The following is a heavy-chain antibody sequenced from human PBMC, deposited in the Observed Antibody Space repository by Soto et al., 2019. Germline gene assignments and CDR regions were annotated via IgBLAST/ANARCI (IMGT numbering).Heavy chain of an antibody. D-gene: IGHD1-26*01. CDR3: ARKVGASAY. V-gene: IGHV1-3*01. Sequence: QVQLVQSGAEVKKPGASVKVSCKASGYTFSSFAIHWVRQAPGQRLEWMGWINAGNGDTKYSQKFQGRVTIARDTAASTAYMELGSLTSEDTAVYYCARKVGASAYWGQGTLVTVSS. CDR1: GYTFSSFA. CDR2: INAGNGDT. J-gene: IGHJ4*02.